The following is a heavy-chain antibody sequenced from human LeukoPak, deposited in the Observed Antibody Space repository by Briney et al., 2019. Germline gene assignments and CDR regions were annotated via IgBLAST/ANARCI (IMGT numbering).Heavy chain of an antibody. CDR2: IYSGGGT. Sequence: GGSLRLSCAASGFTVSTNYMSWVRQAPGKGLEWDSLIYSGGGTYYADSVKGRFTISRDNSRNTLSLQMNSLRVDDTAVYYCARGFRSVTTWGYFDYWGQGALVTVSS. V-gene: IGHV3-66*01. D-gene: IGHD4-17*01. J-gene: IGHJ4*02. CDR3: ARGFRSVTTWGYFDY. CDR1: GFTVSTNY.